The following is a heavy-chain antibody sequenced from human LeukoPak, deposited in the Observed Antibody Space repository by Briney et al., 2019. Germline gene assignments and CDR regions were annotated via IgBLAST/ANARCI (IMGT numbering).Heavy chain of an antibody. CDR2: ISYDGSNK. Sequence: GGSLRLSCAASGFTFSSYGMHWVRQAPGKGLEWVAAISYDGSNKYYADSVKGRFTISRDNSKNTLYLQMNSLRAEDTAVYYCARYCGGDCPLDYWGQGTLVTVSS. CDR1: GFTFSSYG. J-gene: IGHJ4*02. CDR3: ARYCGGDCPLDY. V-gene: IGHV3-30*03. D-gene: IGHD2-21*02.